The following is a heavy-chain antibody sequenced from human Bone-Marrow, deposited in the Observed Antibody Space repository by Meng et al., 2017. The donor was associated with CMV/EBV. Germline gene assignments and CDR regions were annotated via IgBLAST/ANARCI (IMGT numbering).Heavy chain of an antibody. J-gene: IGHJ6*01. D-gene: IGHD2-15*01. CDR2: IYSGGST. V-gene: IGHV3-53*01. CDR3: ARGRRGRNYYYGMDV. Sequence: GKYLKIYCAASGFTVSSNYMSWVRQAPGKGLEWVSVIYSGGSTYYADSVKGRFTISRDNSKNTLYLQMNSLRAEDTAVYYCARGRRGRNYYYGMDVWGQGTTVTVSS. CDR1: GFTVSSNY.